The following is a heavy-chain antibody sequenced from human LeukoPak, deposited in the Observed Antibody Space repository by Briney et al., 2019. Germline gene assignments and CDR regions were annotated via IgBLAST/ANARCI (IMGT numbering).Heavy chain of an antibody. CDR2: IYYSGST. CDR3: ASFYSSGYSVDY. V-gene: IGHV4-39*01. D-gene: IGHD6-13*01. CDR1: GGSISSSSYY. Sequence: SETLSLTCTVSGGSISSSSYYWGWIRQPPGKGLEWIGSIYYSGSTYYNPSLKSRVTISVDTSKNQFSLKLSSVTAADTAGYYCASFYSSGYSVDYWGQGTLVTVSS. J-gene: IGHJ4*02.